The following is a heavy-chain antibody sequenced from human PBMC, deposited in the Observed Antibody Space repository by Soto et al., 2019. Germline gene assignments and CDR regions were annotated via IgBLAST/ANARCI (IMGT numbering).Heavy chain of an antibody. J-gene: IGHJ4*02. D-gene: IGHD2-2*01. CDR3: AKVSRRDRCSSTSCYGPPDY. Sequence: GGSLRLSCAASGFTFSSYAMSWVRQAPGKGLEWVSAISGSGGSTYYADSVKGRFTISRDNSKNTLYLQMNSLRAEDTAVYYCAKVSRRDRCSSTSCYGPPDYWGQGTLVTVSS. CDR2: ISGSGGST. CDR1: GFTFSSYA. V-gene: IGHV3-23*01.